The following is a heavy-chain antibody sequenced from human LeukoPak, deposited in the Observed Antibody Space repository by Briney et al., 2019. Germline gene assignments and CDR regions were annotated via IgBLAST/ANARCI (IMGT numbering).Heavy chain of an antibody. CDR2: MSQDGSTK. Sequence: PGGSLRLSCAASGFTFSTYWMTWFRQAPGKGLEWVASMSQDGSTKSSVDSVKGRFTISRDNGKSSLFLQMNSLRAEDTAVYYCARASYYYDSSGYQYYFDYWGQGTLVTVSS. D-gene: IGHD3-22*01. CDR1: GFTFSTYW. J-gene: IGHJ4*02. V-gene: IGHV3-7*01. CDR3: ARASYYYDSSGYQYYFDY.